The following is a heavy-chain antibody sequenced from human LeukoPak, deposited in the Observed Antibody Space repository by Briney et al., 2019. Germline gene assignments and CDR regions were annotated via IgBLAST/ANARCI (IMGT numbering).Heavy chain of an antibody. D-gene: IGHD1-26*01. Sequence: GGSLRPSCAASGFTFSSYWLHWVRQAPGKGLEWVARINSDGSTINHADSVRGRFTISRDNAENTLYLQMSSLRAEDTAIYFCARAAYYRFDYWGQGTLVTVSS. CDR2: INSDGSTI. J-gene: IGHJ4*02. CDR1: GFTFSSYW. V-gene: IGHV3-74*01. CDR3: ARAAYYRFDY.